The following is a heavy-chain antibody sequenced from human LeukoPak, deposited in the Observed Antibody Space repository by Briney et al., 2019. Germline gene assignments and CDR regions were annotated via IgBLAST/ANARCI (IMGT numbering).Heavy chain of an antibody. Sequence: VASVKVSCKASGYTFTGYYMHWVRQAPGQGLEWMGWINPNSGGTNYAQKFQGRVTMTRDTSISTAYMELSRLGSDDTAVYYCARAKSFQYSGYDSNIFDYWGQGTLVTVSS. D-gene: IGHD5-12*01. J-gene: IGHJ4*02. V-gene: IGHV1-2*02. CDR2: INPNSGGT. CDR1: GYTFTGYY. CDR3: ARAKSFQYSGYDSNIFDY.